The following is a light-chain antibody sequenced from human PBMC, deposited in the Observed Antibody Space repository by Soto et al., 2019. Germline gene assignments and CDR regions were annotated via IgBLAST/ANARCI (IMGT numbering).Light chain of an antibody. J-gene: IGKJ2*01. CDR2: AAS. CDR3: QQSYSIPQNI. CDR1: QSVSSY. V-gene: IGKV1-39*01. Sequence: DLQMTQSPSSLSASVGDRVTITCRASQSVSSYLNWYQQKPGKAPNLLIYAASSLQSGVPSRFSGSGSGTDFTLTISSLQPEDFATYYCQQSYSIPQNIFGQGTKLEIK.